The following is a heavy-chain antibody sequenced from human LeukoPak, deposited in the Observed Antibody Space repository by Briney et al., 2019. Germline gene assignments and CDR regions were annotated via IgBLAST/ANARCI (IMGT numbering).Heavy chain of an antibody. CDR2: INHSGST. CDR3: ARIPASIYDYASGTYRYNCFDP. CDR1: VGSFSGYY. D-gene: IGHD3-10*01. J-gene: IGHJ5*02. Sequence: PSETLSLTFVVYVGSFSGYYWSWIRQPPGKGLEWIGEINHSGSTNYNPSLKSGVTISIDTSKNQFSLKLSSVTAADTAVYYCARIPASIYDYASGTYRYNCFDPWGQGTLVTVSS. V-gene: IGHV4-34*01.